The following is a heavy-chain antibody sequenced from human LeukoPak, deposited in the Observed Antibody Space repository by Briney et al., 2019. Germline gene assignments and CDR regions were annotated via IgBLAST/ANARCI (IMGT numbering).Heavy chain of an antibody. Sequence: PGGSLRLSCAASGFTFSSYWMHWVRQAPGKGLVWVSRINSDGSSISYADSVKGRFTISRDNAKNTLYLQMNSLRAEDTAVYYCARVHDVNWGGFDYWGQGTLVTVSS. J-gene: IGHJ4*02. D-gene: IGHD7-27*01. CDR1: GFTFSSYW. CDR3: ARVHDVNWGGFDY. V-gene: IGHV3-74*01. CDR2: INSDGSSI.